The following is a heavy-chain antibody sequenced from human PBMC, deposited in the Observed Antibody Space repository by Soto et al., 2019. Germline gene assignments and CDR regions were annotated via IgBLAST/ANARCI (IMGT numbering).Heavy chain of an antibody. CDR2: VWYDGSNK. V-gene: IGHV3-33*01. Sequence: QVQLVESGGGVVQPGRSLRLSCAASGFTFGSYGMHWVRQAPGKGLEWVAGVWYDGSNKYYADSVNGRFTISRDDSKNTLYLQMNSLSAEDTAVYYCARDRCRGGTCYPFVDYWGQGTLVTVSS. CDR3: ARDRCRGGTCYPFVDY. CDR1: GFTFGSYG. D-gene: IGHD2-15*01. J-gene: IGHJ4*02.